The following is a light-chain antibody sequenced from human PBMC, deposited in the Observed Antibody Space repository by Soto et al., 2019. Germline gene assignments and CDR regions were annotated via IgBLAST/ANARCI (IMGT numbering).Light chain of an antibody. CDR3: QQSDSPPYT. J-gene: IGKJ2*01. Sequence: DIQMTQSPSSLSASVGDRVTITCRASQTISVYLNWYQQKPGKAPKFLISVASSLQSGVPSRFSGSGSGTEFTLTISSLQPEGFATYFWQQSDSPPYTFGQRTKLDIQ. CDR2: VAS. V-gene: IGKV1-39*01. CDR1: QTISVY.